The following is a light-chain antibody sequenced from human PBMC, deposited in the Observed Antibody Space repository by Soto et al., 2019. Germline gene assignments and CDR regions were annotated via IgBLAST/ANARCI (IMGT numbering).Light chain of an antibody. Sequence: DIVMTQSPDSLAVSLGERATINCKSSQSVLYSSNNKNYLAWYQQKPGQPPKLLIYWASTRESGVPDRFSGRGSGTDFTLTISSLQAEDVAVDYCQKYYSTPWTFGQGTKVEIK. V-gene: IGKV4-1*01. CDR3: QKYYSTPWT. CDR2: WAS. J-gene: IGKJ1*01. CDR1: QSVLYSSNNKNY.